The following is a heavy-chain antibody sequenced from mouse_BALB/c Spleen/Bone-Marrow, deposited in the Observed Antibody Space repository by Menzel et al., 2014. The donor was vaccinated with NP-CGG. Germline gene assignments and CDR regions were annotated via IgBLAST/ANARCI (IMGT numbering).Heavy chain of an antibody. V-gene: IGHV5-6*01. D-gene: IGHD3-1*01. CDR3: SSRQFGNYAVDY. CDR2: ISNGGTFT. J-gene: IGHJ4*01. CDR1: GFTFSSYG. Sequence: EVQVGGYGGGLVKPGGALKLSCAASGFTFSSYGFFWVRQTPDKRLDWVATISNGGTFTYYPDRVKVRFTISRDNAKNSRYLQMSSLKSDDPAMYYCSSRQFGNYAVDYWVQGPSLTVTS.